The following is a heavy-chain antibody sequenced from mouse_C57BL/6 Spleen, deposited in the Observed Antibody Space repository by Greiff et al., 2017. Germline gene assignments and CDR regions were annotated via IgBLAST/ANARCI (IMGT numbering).Heavy chain of an antibody. CDR3: ARHEDRGNGFAY. J-gene: IGHJ3*01. CDR2: FYPGSGSI. CDR1: GYTFTEYT. D-gene: IGHD2-1*01. Sequence: VMLVESGAELVKPGASVKLSCKASGYTFTEYTIHWVKQRSGQGLEWIGWFYPGSGSIKYNEKFKDKATLTADKSSSTVYMELSRLTSEDSAVYFCARHEDRGNGFAYWGQGTLVTVSA. V-gene: IGHV1-62-2*01.